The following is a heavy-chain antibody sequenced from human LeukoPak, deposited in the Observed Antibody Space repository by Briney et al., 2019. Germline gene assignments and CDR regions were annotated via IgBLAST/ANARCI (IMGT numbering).Heavy chain of an antibody. CDR1: GGTFSSYA. V-gene: IGHV1-69*13. CDR3: ARTYTHYGRYFDY. CDR2: IIPIFGTA. Sequence: ASVKVSCKASGGTFSSYAISWVRQAPGQGLEWMGGIIPIFGTANYAQKFQGRVTITADESTSTAYMELRSLRSDDTAVYYCARTYTHYGRYFDYWGQGTLVTVSS. J-gene: IGHJ4*02. D-gene: IGHD4-17*01.